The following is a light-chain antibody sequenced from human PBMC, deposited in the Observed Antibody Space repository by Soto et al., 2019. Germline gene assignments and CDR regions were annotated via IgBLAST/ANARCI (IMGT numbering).Light chain of an antibody. CDR3: CSYAGSYPYV. V-gene: IGLV2-11*01. Sequence: QSVLTQPRSVSGSPGQSVTISCTGTSSDVGGYNYVSWYQQHPGKAPKLIIYDVSKRPSGVPDRFSGSKSGNTASVTISGLQAEDEADYYCCSYAGSYPYVFGNGTKVTVL. J-gene: IGLJ1*01. CDR2: DVS. CDR1: SSDVGGYNY.